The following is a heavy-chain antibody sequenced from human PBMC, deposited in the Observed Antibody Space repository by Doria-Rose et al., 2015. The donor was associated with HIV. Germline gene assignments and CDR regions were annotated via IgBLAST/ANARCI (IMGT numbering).Heavy chain of an antibody. V-gene: IGHV2-26*01. J-gene: IGHJ4*02. D-gene: IGHD6-13*01. CDR2: IFSDDER. Sequence: QVQLVQSGPVLVKPAETLTLTCTVSGVSLSSPGMGVSWIRQPPGKALEWLANIFSDDERSYKPSLKSRLTISRGTSKSQVVLTRTDMDPVDTATYYCARIKSSRWYHKYYFDFWGQGTLVIVSA. CDR1: GVSLSSPGMG. CDR3: ARIKSSRWYHKYYFDF.